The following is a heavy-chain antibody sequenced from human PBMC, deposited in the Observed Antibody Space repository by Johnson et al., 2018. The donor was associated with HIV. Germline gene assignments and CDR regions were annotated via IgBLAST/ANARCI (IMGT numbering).Heavy chain of an antibody. D-gene: IGHD1-26*01. CDR3: AKRYSGSLRDTFDI. Sequence: VQLVESGGGVVRPGGSLRLSCAASGFTFDDYGMSWVRQAPGKGLEWVANIKQDGSEKYYVDSVKGRFTISRDNAKNSLYLQMNNLRAEDTAMYYCAKRYSGSLRDTFDIWGQGTMVNVSS. CDR1: GFTFDDYG. CDR2: IKQDGSEK. V-gene: IGHV3-7*03. J-gene: IGHJ3*02.